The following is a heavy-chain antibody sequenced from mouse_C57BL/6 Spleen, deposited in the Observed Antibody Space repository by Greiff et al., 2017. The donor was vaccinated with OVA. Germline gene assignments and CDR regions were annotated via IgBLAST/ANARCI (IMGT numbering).Heavy chain of an antibody. CDR2: IDPSDSYT. V-gene: IGHV1-69*01. CDR1: GYTFTSYW. Sequence: VQLQQPGAELVMPGASVKLSCKASGYTFTSYWMHWVKQRPGQGLEWIGEIDPSDSYTNYNQKFKGKSTLTVDKSSSTAYMQLSSLTSEDSAVYYCAVITTVVGDYWGQGTTLTVSS. J-gene: IGHJ2*01. CDR3: AVITTVVGDY. D-gene: IGHD1-1*01.